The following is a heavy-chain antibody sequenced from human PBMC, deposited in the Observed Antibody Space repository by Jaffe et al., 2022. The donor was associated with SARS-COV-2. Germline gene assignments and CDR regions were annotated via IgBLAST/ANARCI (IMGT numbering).Heavy chain of an antibody. D-gene: IGHD6-19*01. Sequence: QLQLQESGPGLVKPSETLSLTCTVSGGSISSSSYYWGWIRQPPGKGLEWIGSIYYSGSTYYNPSLKSRVTISVDTSKNQFSLKLSSVTAADTAVYYCARHVMQWRRSKDTFDFDYWGQGTLVTVSS. CDR1: GGSISSSSYY. J-gene: IGHJ4*02. CDR2: IYYSGST. V-gene: IGHV4-39*01. CDR3: ARHVMQWRRSKDTFDFDY.